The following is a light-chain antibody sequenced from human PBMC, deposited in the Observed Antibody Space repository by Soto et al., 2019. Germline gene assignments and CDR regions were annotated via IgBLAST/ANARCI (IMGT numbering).Light chain of an antibody. CDR2: EVS. J-gene: IGLJ1*01. Sequence: QSVLTQPASVSGSPGQSITISCTGTGSDVGYYNYVSWYQHHPGKAPKLMIYEVSNRPSGVSNRFSGSKSGNTASLTISGLQAEDEADYYCTSFTATSTYVFGTGTRSPS. CDR3: TSFTATSTYV. CDR1: GSDVGYYNY. V-gene: IGLV2-14*01.